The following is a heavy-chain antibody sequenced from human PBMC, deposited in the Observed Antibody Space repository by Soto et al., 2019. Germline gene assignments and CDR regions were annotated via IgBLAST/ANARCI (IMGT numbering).Heavy chain of an antibody. CDR3: ARSLTEGYCTITGCYTRPLYDMDV. V-gene: IGHV1-2*02. J-gene: IGHJ6*02. CDR1: GYTFSGYY. D-gene: IGHD2-2*02. Sequence: QEQLVQSGAEVKKPGASVKVSCKASGYTFSGYYIHWLRQAPGQGLEWMGWINPNSGGTNYAQKFQGRVTVTRDTPTSTAYMELSRLTSDDTAVYYCARSLTEGYCTITGCYTRPLYDMDVWGQGTTVTVSS. CDR2: INPNSGGT.